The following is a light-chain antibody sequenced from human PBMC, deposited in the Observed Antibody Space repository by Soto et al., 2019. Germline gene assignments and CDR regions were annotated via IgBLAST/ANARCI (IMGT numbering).Light chain of an antibody. CDR2: GAS. CDR3: QQYGNSPIT. J-gene: IGKJ3*01. Sequence: EIVLPQSPGTLSMSPGERATLSCRASQSVSSNYLAWYQQKPGLAPRLLIYGASARATGIPDKFSGGGSGTDFTLTISRLEPEDFAVYYCQQYGNSPITFGPGTKVDIK. CDR1: QSVSSNY. V-gene: IGKV3-20*01.